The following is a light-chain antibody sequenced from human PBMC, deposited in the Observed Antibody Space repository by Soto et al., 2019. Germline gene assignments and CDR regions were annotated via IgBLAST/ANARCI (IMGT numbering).Light chain of an antibody. J-gene: IGLJ1*01. Sequence: QSALTQPASVSGSPGQSIAISCTGTSGDVGGYDYVSWYQQHPDKAPKLMIYEVTKRPSWVSNRFSGSKSGNTASLTISGLQPEDEAGYYCSSHTSGSTRVFGSGTKLTVL. V-gene: IGLV2-14*01. CDR1: SGDVGGYDY. CDR3: SSHTSGSTRV. CDR2: EVT.